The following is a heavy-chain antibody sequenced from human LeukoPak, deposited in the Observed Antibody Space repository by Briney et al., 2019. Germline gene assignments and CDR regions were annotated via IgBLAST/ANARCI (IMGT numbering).Heavy chain of an antibody. V-gene: IGHV1-69*05. CDR2: IIPIFGTA. CDR3: ARGEDSSSWSALPFGY. CDR1: GGTFSSYA. Sequence: SVKVSCKASGGTFSSYAISWVRQAPGQGLEWMGGIIPIFGTANYAQKFQGRVTITTDESTSTAYMELSSLRSEDTAVYYCARGEDSSSWSALPFGYLGQGTLVTVSS. J-gene: IGHJ4*02. D-gene: IGHD6-13*01.